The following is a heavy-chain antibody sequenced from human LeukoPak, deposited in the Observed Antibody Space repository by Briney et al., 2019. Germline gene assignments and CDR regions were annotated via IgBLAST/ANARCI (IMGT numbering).Heavy chain of an antibody. Sequence: GGSLRLSCAASGFTFSSYAMHWVRQAPGKGLEWVAVISYDGSNKYYADSVKGRFTISRDNSKNTLYLQMNSLRAEDTAVYYCARDLGYSSSWYVDYWGQGTLVTVSS. J-gene: IGHJ4*02. CDR3: ARDLGYSSSWYVDY. D-gene: IGHD6-13*01. CDR1: GFTFSSYA. CDR2: ISYDGSNK. V-gene: IGHV3-30-3*01.